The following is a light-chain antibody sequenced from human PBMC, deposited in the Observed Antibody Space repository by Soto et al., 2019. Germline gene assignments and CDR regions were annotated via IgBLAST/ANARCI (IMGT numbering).Light chain of an antibody. V-gene: IGLV1-44*01. CDR3: AAWDDSLNGWV. Sequence: QSVLTQPPSASGTPGQRVTISCSGSSSNIGSNTVNWYHQLPGTAPKLLIYYNNQRPSGVPDRFSGSKSGTSASLAISGLQSEDEADYSCAAWDDSLNGWVFGGGTQLTVL. J-gene: IGLJ3*02. CDR1: SSNIGSNT. CDR2: YNN.